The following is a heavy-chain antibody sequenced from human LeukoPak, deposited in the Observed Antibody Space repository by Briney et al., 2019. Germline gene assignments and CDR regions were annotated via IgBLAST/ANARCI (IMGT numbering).Heavy chain of an antibody. J-gene: IGHJ3*02. CDR3: ARGGSPPEALGDTFDI. Sequence: GGSLRLSCAASGFTFSSHWMHWVRRAPGKGLVWVSRINSDGSGTSYADSVKGRFTISRDNAKNTLYLQMNSLRAEDTAVYYCARGGSPPEALGDTFDIWGQGTMVTVSS. D-gene: IGHD1-26*01. CDR1: GFTFSSHW. CDR2: INSDGSGT. V-gene: IGHV3-74*01.